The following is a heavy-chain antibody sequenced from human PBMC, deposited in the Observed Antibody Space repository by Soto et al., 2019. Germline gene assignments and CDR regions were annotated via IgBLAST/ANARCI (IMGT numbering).Heavy chain of an antibody. D-gene: IGHD6-19*01. CDR1: GFTFSSYG. CDR2: ISYDGSNK. CDR3: AKDRLVRSLNWFDP. V-gene: IGHV3-30*18. J-gene: IGHJ5*02. Sequence: QVQLVESGGGVVQPGRSLRLSCAASGFTFSSYGMHWVRQAPGKGLEWVAVISYDGSNKYYADSVKGRFTISRDNSKNTLYLQMNSPKAGDTGEYYCAKDRLVRSLNWFDPWGQGTLVTVSS.